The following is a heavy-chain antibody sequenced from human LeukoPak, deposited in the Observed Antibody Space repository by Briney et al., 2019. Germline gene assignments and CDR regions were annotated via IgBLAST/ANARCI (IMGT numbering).Heavy chain of an antibody. J-gene: IGHJ3*02. D-gene: IGHD6-13*01. CDR1: GFTFSSYA. Sequence: GGSLRLSCAASGFTFSSYAMSWVRQAPGKGLEWVANIKQDGSEKYYVDSVKGRFTISRDNAKNSLYLQMNSLRAEDTAVYYCARTAGYSAPYDAFDIWGQGTMVTVSS. CDR3: ARTAGYSAPYDAFDI. V-gene: IGHV3-7*01. CDR2: IKQDGSEK.